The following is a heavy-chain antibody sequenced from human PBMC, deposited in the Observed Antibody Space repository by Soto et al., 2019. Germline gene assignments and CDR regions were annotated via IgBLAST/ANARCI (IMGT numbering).Heavy chain of an antibody. CDR2: MNPNTGNS. V-gene: IGHV1-8*01. Sequence: ASVKVSCKASGYTFTSYDIYWVRQATGQGLEWMGWMNPNTGNSGYAQKFQGRVTMTSDTSISTAHMELSSLRSEDTAVYYCTRRAETNGWNGFGADKYYFDFWGQGTLVNVS. J-gene: IGHJ4*02. CDR3: TRRAETNGWNGFGADKYYFDF. CDR1: GYTFTSYD. D-gene: IGHD1-1*01.